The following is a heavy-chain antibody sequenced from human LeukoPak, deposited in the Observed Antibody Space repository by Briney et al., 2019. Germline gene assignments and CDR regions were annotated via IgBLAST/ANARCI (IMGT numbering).Heavy chain of an antibody. CDR3: ARDGGSSWYFDY. Sequence: ASVKVSCKASGYTFTGYYMHWVRQAPGQGLEWMGGIIPIFGTANYAQKFQGRVTITADKSTSTAYMELSSLRAEDTAVYYCARDGGSSWYFDYWGQGTLVTVSS. J-gene: IGHJ4*02. D-gene: IGHD6-13*01. CDR2: IIPIFGTA. CDR1: GYTFTGYY. V-gene: IGHV1-69*06.